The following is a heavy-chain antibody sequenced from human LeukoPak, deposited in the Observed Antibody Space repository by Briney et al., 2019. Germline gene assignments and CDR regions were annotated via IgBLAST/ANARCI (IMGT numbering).Heavy chain of an antibody. Sequence: PGGSLRLSCAASGFTFSDYAMHWVRQAPGKELEWIGEISSGGNSNDNPSLKSRVTISVDTSKNQFSLNLNSVTAADTGLYYCARVTRRRTTGEIFGRYLDYWGPGTLVRVSS. CDR1: GFTFSDYA. J-gene: IGHJ4*02. CDR2: ISSGGNS. D-gene: IGHD3-10*01. CDR3: ARVTRRRTTGEIFGRYLDY. V-gene: IGHV4-34*01.